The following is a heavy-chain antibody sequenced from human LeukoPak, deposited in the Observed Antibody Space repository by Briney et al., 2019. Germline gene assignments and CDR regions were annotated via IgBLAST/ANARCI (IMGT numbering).Heavy chain of an antibody. J-gene: IGHJ4*02. V-gene: IGHV3-11*01. D-gene: IGHD3-9*01. Sequence: PGGSLRLSCAASGFTLSDYYMSWIRQAPGKGLEWVSYISSSGSTIYYADSVKGRFTISRDNAKNSLYLQMNSLRAEDTAVYYCARALRYFDWYVGYWGQGTLVTVSS. CDR2: ISSSGSTI. CDR3: ARALRYFDWYVGY. CDR1: GFTLSDYY.